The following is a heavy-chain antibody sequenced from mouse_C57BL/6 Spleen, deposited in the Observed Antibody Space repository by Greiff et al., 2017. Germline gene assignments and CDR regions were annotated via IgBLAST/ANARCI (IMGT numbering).Heavy chain of an antibody. D-gene: IGHD3-2*02. V-gene: IGHV1-80*01. CDR2: IYPGDGET. CDR1: GYAFSSYW. J-gene: IGHJ3*01. Sequence: QVQLQQSGAELVKPGASVKISCKASGYAFSSYWMNWVKQRPGKGLEWIGQIYPGDGETNYNGKFKGKATLTADKSSSTAYMQLSSLTSEYSAVYFCARSGDGGFAYWGQGTLVTVSA. CDR3: ARSGDGGFAY.